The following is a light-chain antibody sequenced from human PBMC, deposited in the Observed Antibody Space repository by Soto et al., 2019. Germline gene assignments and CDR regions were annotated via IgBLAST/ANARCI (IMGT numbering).Light chain of an antibody. Sequence: EIVLTQSPGTLSLSPGERATLSCRASQSVSSSYLAGYQQKPDQAPRLLIYGASSRATGIPDRFSGSGSGTDFTLTISRLEPEDFAVYHCQQYGRSPYTFGQGTKLEIK. CDR2: GAS. CDR1: QSVSSSY. J-gene: IGKJ2*01. CDR3: QQYGRSPYT. V-gene: IGKV3-20*01.